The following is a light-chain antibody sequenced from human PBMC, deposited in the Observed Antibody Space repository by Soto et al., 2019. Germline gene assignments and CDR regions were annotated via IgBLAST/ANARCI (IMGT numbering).Light chain of an antibody. CDR3: QQRSNWIT. CDR2: DVS. V-gene: IGKV3-15*01. Sequence: EIVMTQSPATLSVSPGERATLSCRASQSVSSNLAWYQQKPGQAPRLLIYDVSARATGIPARFSGSGSGTEFTLAISSLQSEDFAVYYCQQRSNWITFGGGTKVDIK. CDR1: QSVSSN. J-gene: IGKJ4*01.